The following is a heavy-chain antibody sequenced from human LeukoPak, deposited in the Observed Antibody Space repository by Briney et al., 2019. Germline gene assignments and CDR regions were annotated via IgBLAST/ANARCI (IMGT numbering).Heavy chain of an antibody. CDR1: GFTFSSYE. V-gene: IGHV3-48*03. CDR3: ARDGYYYDSSGEMGDY. J-gene: IGHJ4*02. D-gene: IGHD3-22*01. CDR2: ISSSGSTI. Sequence: PGGSLRLSCAASGFTFSSYEMNWVRQATGKGLEWVSYISSSGSTIYYADSVKGRFTISRDNAKNSLYLQMNSLRAEDTAVYYCARDGYYYDSSGEMGDYWGQGTLVTVSS.